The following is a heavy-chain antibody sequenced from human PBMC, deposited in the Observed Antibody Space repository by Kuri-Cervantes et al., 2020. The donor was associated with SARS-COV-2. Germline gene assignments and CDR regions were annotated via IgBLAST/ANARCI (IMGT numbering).Heavy chain of an antibody. D-gene: IGHD5-12*01. J-gene: IGHJ2*01. V-gene: IGHV4-39*01. CDR1: GGSISSSSYY. CDR2: IYYSGST. Sequence: GSLSLSCTVSGGSISSSSYYWGWIRQPPGKGLEWIGSIYYSGSTYYNPSLKSRVTISVDTSKNQFSLKLISVTAADTAVYYCARRATSRPWWYFDLWGRGTLVTVSS. CDR3: ARRATSRPWWYFDL.